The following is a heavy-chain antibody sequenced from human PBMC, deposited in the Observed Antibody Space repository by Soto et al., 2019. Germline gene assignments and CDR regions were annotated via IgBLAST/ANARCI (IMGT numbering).Heavy chain of an antibody. Sequence: SETLSLTCAVSGGSISSSNWWSWVRQPPGKGLEWIGEIYHSGSTNYNPSLKSRVTISVDKSKNQFSLKLSSVTAADTAVYYCARDSEYDILTGYYFDYWGQGTRVTVSS. J-gene: IGHJ4*02. D-gene: IGHD3-9*01. CDR2: IYHSGST. V-gene: IGHV4-4*02. CDR1: GGSISSSNW. CDR3: ARDSEYDILTGYYFDY.